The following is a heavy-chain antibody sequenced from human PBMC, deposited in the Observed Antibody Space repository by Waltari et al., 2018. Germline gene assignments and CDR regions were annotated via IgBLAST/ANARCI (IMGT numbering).Heavy chain of an antibody. CDR2: IYTSGST. CDR3: ARQRAGTGRWLLDY. CDR1: GGSISSGSYY. Sequence: QVQLQESGPGLVKPSQTLSLTCTVSGGSISSGSYYWSWIRQPAGKGLEWIGRIYTSGSTNYNPSLKSRVTISVDTSKNQFSLKLSSVTAADTAVYYCARQRAGTGRWLLDYWGQGTLVTVSS. J-gene: IGHJ4*02. D-gene: IGHD3-22*01. V-gene: IGHV4-61*02.